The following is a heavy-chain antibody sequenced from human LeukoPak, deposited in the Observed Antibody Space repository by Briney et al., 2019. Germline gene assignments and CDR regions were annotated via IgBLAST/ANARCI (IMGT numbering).Heavy chain of an antibody. CDR1: GGSFSGYY. CDR3: ARGLRWYYYGSGRSYYFDY. Sequence: SETVSLTCAVYGGSFSGYYWSWIRQPPGKGLEWIGEINQSGSTNYNPSLKSRVTISVDTSKNQFSLKLSSVTAADTAVYYCARGLRWYYYGSGRSYYFDYWGQGTLVTVSS. CDR2: INQSGST. V-gene: IGHV4-34*01. J-gene: IGHJ4*02. D-gene: IGHD3-10*01.